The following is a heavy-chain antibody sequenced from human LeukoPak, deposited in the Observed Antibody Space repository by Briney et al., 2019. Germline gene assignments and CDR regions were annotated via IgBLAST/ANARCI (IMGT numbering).Heavy chain of an antibody. Sequence: ASVKVSCKASGYTFTSYGISWVRQAPGQGLEWMGWISAYNGNTNYAQKLQGRVTMTTDTSTSTAYMELRSLRSDDTAVYYCARDRQQLVLDAFDIWGQGTMVTVSS. V-gene: IGHV1-18*01. CDR3: ARDRQQLVLDAFDI. J-gene: IGHJ3*02. CDR1: GYTFTSYG. D-gene: IGHD6-13*01. CDR2: ISAYNGNT.